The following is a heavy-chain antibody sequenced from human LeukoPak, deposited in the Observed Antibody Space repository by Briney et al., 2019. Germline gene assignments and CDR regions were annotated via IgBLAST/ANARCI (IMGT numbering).Heavy chain of an antibody. CDR2: INTNTGNP. CDR3: SRGTTSSNYPF. D-gene: IGHD2-2*01. Sequence: ASVKVSCKASGYTFTSYAMNWVRQAPGQGLEWMGWINTNTGNPTYGQGFTGRFVFSVDTSVSTAYLQISSLKAEDTAVYYCSRGTTSSNYPFWGQGTLVTVSS. J-gene: IGHJ4*02. V-gene: IGHV7-4-1*02. CDR1: GYTFTSYA.